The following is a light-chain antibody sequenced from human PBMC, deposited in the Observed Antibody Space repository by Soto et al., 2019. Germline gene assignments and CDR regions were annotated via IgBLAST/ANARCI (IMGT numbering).Light chain of an antibody. V-gene: IGLV1-44*01. CDR1: SSNIGSHT. CDR3: AAWDDSLTGPV. J-gene: IGLJ2*01. CDR2: SNN. Sequence: QSVLTQPPSASGTPGQRVTISCSGSSSNIGSHTVNWYQQLPGTAPKLLSYSNNQRPSGVPDRFSGSKSGTSASLAISGLQSEDEADYYCAAWDDSLTGPVFGGGTKVTVL.